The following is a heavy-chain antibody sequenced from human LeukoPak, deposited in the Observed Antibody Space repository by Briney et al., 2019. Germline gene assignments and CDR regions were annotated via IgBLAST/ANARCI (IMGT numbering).Heavy chain of an antibody. V-gene: IGHV1-69*04. D-gene: IGHD3-3*01. Sequence: ASVKVSCKASGGTFSSYAISWVRQAPGQGLEWMGRIIPILGIANYAQKFQGRVMITADKSTSTAYMELSSLRSEDTAVYYCAREVTITIFGVVSQIDYWGQGTLVTVSS. CDR2: IIPILGIA. CDR1: GGTFSSYA. CDR3: AREVTITIFGVVSQIDY. J-gene: IGHJ4*02.